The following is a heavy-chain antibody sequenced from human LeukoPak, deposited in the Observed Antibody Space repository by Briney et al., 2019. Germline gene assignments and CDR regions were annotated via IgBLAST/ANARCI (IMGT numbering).Heavy chain of an antibody. CDR2: IKTDGTSP. CDR1: EFIFSRHW. D-gene: IGHD3/OR15-3a*01. V-gene: IGHV3-74*01. Sequence: PGGSLRLSCVGSEFIFSRHWMHWVRQAPGKGLVWVSRIKTDGTSPSYADSVKGRFTIARDNAKNTLYLQMNSLRAEDTSVYYCARDRTLDYWGQGTLVTVSS. CDR3: ARDRTLDY. J-gene: IGHJ4*02.